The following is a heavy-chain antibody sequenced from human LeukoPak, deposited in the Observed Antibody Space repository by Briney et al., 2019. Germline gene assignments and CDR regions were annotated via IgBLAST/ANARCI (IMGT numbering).Heavy chain of an antibody. CDR1: GFTFSSYA. CDR3: ARDSHTRTTSRGGLDV. D-gene: IGHD1-14*01. V-gene: IGHV3-30*14. CDR2: MSFHGDNK. Sequence: GGSLRLPCAASGFTFSSYAFLWVRQAPGKRLEWVATMSFHGDNKYYADSVRGRFIVSRDNSRNTLFLQMNSLRPGDTAIYYCARDSHTRTTSRGGLDVWGQGTTVTVSS. J-gene: IGHJ6*02.